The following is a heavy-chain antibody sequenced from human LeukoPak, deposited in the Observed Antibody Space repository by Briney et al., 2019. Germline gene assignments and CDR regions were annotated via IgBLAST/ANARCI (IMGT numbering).Heavy chain of an antibody. D-gene: IGHD2-15*01. Sequence: GGFLRLSCTASGFTFSSYSINWVRQPPGKGLEWVSYISSSTNTIYYADSVKGRFTISRDNGKNSVYLQMNSLRAEDTAVYYCARGDCSGGTCFGVDYWGQGTLVTVSS. CDR3: ARGDCSGGTCFGVDY. CDR2: ISSSTNTI. J-gene: IGHJ4*02. CDR1: GFTFSSYS. V-gene: IGHV3-48*01.